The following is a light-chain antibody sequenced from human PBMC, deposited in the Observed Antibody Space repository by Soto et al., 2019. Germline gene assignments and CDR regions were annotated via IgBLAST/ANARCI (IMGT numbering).Light chain of an antibody. Sequence: DIQLSQSPSSLSASVRDRVSITCRASQTISRYLNWYQQKPGKAPKLLIFAASSLQSGVPSRFSGSGSGTDFTLKISRVEAEDVGVYYCMQALQTGGFTFGPGTKVDIK. CDR1: QTISRY. J-gene: IGKJ3*01. CDR2: AAS. CDR3: MQALQTGGFT. V-gene: IGKV1-39*01.